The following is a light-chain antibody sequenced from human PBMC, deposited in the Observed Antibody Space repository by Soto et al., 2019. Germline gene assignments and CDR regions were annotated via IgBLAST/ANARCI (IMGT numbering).Light chain of an antibody. CDR2: DAS. V-gene: IGKV3-11*01. CDR3: QHRDNWSYI. CDR1: QSVSGL. J-gene: IGKJ2*01. Sequence: EIVLTQSPATLYSSPGEGATLSCGASQSVSGLLAWYQQKPAQAPRLLIYDASNRATGIPARFSGSGSGTDYTLTISSLEAEDFAVYYCQHRDNWSYIFGQGTKVDIK.